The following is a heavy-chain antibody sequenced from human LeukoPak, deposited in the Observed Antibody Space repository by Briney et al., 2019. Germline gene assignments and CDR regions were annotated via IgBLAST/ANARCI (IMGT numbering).Heavy chain of an antibody. D-gene: IGHD3-9*01. J-gene: IGHJ3*02. CDR1: GFTFSGSD. CDR3: ATISEPTRAFDI. CDR2: ISGSGRSS. V-gene: IGHV3-23*01. Sequence: QPGGSLRLSCAASGFTFSGSDMVWVRQAPGKGLEWVSAISGSGRSSYYADSVKGRSTCSRDNSKNTLYLQMNSLRAEDTAVYYCATISEPTRAFDIWGQGTMVTVSS.